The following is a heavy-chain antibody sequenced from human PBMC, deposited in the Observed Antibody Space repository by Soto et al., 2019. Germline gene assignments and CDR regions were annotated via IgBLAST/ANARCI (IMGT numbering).Heavy chain of an antibody. CDR1: RYTFTGYY. D-gene: IGHD3-3*01. V-gene: IGHV1-2*04. CDR2: INPNSGGT. Sequence: GASVKVSCKASRYTFTGYYMHWVRQAPGQGLEWMGWINPNSGGTNYAQKFQGWVTMTRDTSISTAYMELSRLRSDDTAVYYCARDRLTQFLDPTSLSVDGMDVWGQGTTVTVSS. CDR3: ARDRLTQFLDPTSLSVDGMDV. J-gene: IGHJ6*02.